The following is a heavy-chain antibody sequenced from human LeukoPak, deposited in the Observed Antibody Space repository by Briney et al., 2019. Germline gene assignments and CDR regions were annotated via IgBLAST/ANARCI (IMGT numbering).Heavy chain of an antibody. J-gene: IGHJ3*02. CDR2: IDYRGST. D-gene: IGHD5-18*01. Sequence: SETLSLTCTVSGGSISTYYWSWIRQPPGKGLEWIAYIDYRGSTTYSSSLRSRVTISVDTSRNQFSLKLSSVTAADTAVYYCARSRSGYSYDHAAFEIWGQGTMVTVSS. V-gene: IGHV4-59*01. CDR3: ARSRSGYSYDHAAFEI. CDR1: GGSISTYY.